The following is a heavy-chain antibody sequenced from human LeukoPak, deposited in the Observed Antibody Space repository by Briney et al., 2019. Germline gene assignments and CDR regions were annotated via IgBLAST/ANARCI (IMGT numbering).Heavy chain of an antibody. CDR3: ARGSDILTGYYKD. CDR2: IRYDGSNK. Sequence: GGPLRLSCAASGFTFSSYGMHWVRQAPGKGLEWVAFIRYDGSNKYYADSVKGRFTISRDNSKNTLYLQMNSLRAEDTAVYYCARGSDILTGYYKDWGQGTLVTVSS. D-gene: IGHD3-9*01. J-gene: IGHJ4*02. CDR1: GFTFSSYG. V-gene: IGHV3-30*02.